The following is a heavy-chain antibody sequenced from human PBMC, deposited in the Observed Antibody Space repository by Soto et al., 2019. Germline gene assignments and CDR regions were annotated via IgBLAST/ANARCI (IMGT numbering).Heavy chain of an antibody. V-gene: IGHV1-24*01. CDR3: ATGTTRIAAAIPTIDYYGMDV. CDR2: FDPEDGET. Sequence: EASVKVSCKVSGYTLTELSMHWVRQAPGKGLEWMGGFDPEDGETIYAQKFQGRVTMTEDTSTDTAYMELSSLRSEDTAVYYCATGTTRIAAAIPTIDYYGMDVWGQGTTVTVSS. J-gene: IGHJ6*02. D-gene: IGHD6-13*01. CDR1: GYTLTELS.